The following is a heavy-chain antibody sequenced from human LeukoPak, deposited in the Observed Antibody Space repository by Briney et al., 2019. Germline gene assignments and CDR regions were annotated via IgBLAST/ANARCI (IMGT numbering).Heavy chain of an antibody. CDR3: ARDTNHAFDI. CDR2: TNSDRSST. CDR1: GFTFSRYW. D-gene: IGHD2-8*01. J-gene: IGHJ3*02. V-gene: IGHV3-74*01. Sequence: SGGSLRLSCAASGFTFSRYWMHWVRQAPGKGLVWVSRTNSDRSSTSYADSVKGRFTISRDNAKNTLYLQVNSLTAEDTAMYYCARDTNHAFDIWGQGTMVTVSS.